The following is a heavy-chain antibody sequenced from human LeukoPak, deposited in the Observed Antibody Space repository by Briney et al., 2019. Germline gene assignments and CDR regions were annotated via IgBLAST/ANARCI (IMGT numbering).Heavy chain of an antibody. J-gene: IGHJ4*02. V-gene: IGHV3-66*02. Sequence: GGSLRLSCVVSGLIVTRDYMSRVRQAPGKGLEWVSAIYSGGSTYYADSVKGRFTISRDNSKNTLYLQMNSLRAADTAVYYCASLGYWGQGTLVPVSS. CDR3: ASLGY. CDR1: GLIVTRDY. CDR2: IYSGGST.